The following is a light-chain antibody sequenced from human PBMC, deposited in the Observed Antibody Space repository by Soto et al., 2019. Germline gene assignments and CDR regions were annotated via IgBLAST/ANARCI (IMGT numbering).Light chain of an antibody. J-gene: IGKJ1*01. V-gene: IGKV3-20*01. Sequence: ETVLTQSPGTLSLSPGERATLSCRASQSVSSHQLSWYQLKPGQAPSLLIHGTSIMATGIPDRFSGSGSGTHFTLTISRLEPEDFAVYYCQQHTTLPHTFGQGTKVEIK. CDR1: QSVSSHQ. CDR2: GTS. CDR3: QQHTTLPHT.